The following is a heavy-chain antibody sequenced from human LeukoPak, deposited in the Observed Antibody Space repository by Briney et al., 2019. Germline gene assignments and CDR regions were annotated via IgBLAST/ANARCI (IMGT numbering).Heavy chain of an antibody. CDR1: GGTFISYA. J-gene: IGHJ3*02. CDR3: ANPSGSYSAFDI. Sequence: SVKVSCKASGGTFISYAISWVRQAPGQGLEWMGGIIPIFGTANYAQKFQGRVTITADESTSTAYMELSSLRSEDTAVYYCANPSGSYSAFDIRGQGTMVTVSS. CDR2: IIPIFGTA. D-gene: IGHD1-26*01. V-gene: IGHV1-69*01.